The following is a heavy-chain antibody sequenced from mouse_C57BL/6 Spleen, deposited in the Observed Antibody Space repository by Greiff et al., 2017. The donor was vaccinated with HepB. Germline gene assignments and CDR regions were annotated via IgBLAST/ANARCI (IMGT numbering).Heavy chain of an antibody. Sequence: QVQLKQSGAELVKPGASVKLSCKASGYTFTSYWMHWVKQRPGQGLEWIGMIHPNSGSTNYNEKFKSKATLTVDKSSSTAYMQLSSLTSEDSAVYYCARGGYGSSYGYCDVWGTRTTVTVSS. CDR2: IHPNSGST. CDR1: GYTFTSYW. CDR3: ARGGYGSSYGYCDV. V-gene: IGHV1-64*01. J-gene: IGHJ1*03. D-gene: IGHD1-1*01.